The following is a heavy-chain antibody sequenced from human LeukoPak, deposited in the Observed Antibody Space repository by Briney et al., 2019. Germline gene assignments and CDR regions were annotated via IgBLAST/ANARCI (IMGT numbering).Heavy chain of an antibody. D-gene: IGHD5-12*01. V-gene: IGHV4-39*01. J-gene: IGHJ4*02. CDR3: VRHDGRGGATMGALDS. Sequence: SETLSLTCTVSAGSISSGSHHWGWIRQSPGKGLEWIGSIYYGRTTYYNPSLSSRVTISVVPSKNQFSLQLNSVTAADTAIYYCVRHDGRGGATMGALDSWGQGSLVNVSS. CDR1: AGSISSGSHH. CDR2: IYYGRTT.